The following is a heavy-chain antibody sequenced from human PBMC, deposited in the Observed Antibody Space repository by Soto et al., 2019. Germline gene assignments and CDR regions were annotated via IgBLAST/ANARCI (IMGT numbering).Heavy chain of an antibody. CDR3: AHCTLHDYGDYDPGTSHVFDS. Sequence: QITLKESGPSPVKPTQTLTVTCTFSGFSLSTSGVGVAWIRQPPGKALEWLALIYGDNDKRYSPSLKTRLTITKDTTKNQMVLTMTNMDTVDTATYYCAHCTLHDYGDYDPGTSHVFDSWGQGPLVTVSS. CDR2: IYGDNDK. CDR1: GFSLSTSGVG. J-gene: IGHJ4*02. V-gene: IGHV2-5*02. D-gene: IGHD4-17*01.